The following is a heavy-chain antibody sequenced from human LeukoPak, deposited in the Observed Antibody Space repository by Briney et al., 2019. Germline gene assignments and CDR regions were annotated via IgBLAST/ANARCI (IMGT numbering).Heavy chain of an antibody. V-gene: IGHV4-39*07. CDR3: ARDAESNTGDFLYFDY. CDR1: GDSITSNSFY. CDR2: VYYSGSS. Sequence: SETLSLTCTVSGDSITSNSFYWGWIRQPPGKGLEWIGSVYYSGSSYSNPSLKSRVTISVDTPKNQFSLKVTSVTAADTAVYYCARDAESNTGDFLYFDYWGQGTLVTVSS. J-gene: IGHJ4*02. D-gene: IGHD4-17*01.